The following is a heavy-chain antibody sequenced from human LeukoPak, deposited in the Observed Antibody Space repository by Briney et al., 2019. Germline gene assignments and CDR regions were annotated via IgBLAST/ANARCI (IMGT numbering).Heavy chain of an antibody. CDR3: ARDTREEWYFLLGVYYYYGMDV. V-gene: IGHV3-30-3*01. Sequence: SGGSLRLSCAASGFTFSSYAMHWVRQAPGKGLEWVAVISYDGSNKYYADSVKGRFTISRDNSKNTLYLQMNSLRAEDTAVYYCARDTREEWYFLLGVYYYYGMDVWGQGTTVTVSS. CDR2: ISYDGSNK. CDR1: GFTFSSYA. D-gene: IGHD3-3*01. J-gene: IGHJ6*02.